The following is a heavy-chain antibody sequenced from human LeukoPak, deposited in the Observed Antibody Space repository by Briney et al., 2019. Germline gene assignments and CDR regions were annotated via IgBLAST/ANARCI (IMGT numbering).Heavy chain of an antibody. CDR1: GFTFSSYG. V-gene: IGHV3-30*18. CDR2: ISYDGSNK. J-gene: IGHJ4*02. D-gene: IGHD4-23*01. Sequence: GGSLRLSCAASGFTFSSYGMHWVRQAPGRGLEWVAVISYDGSNKYYADSVKGRFTISRDNSKNTLYLQMNSLRAEDTAVYYCAKAASRWYFDYWGQGTLVIVSS. CDR3: AKAASRWYFDY.